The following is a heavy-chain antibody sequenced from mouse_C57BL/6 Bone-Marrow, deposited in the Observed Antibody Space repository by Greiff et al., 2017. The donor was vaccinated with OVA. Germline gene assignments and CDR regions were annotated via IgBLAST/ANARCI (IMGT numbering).Heavy chain of an antibody. V-gene: IGHV1-53*01. D-gene: IGHD2-3*01. CDR1: GYTFTSYW. Sequence: VQLQQPGAELVRPGTSVKLSCKASGYTFTSYWMHWVKQRPGQGLEWIGNINPSNGGTNYNEKFKSKATLTVDKSSSTAYMQLSSLTSEDSAVYYCARDYDGYYLFAYWGQGTLVTVSA. CDR2: INPSNGGT. J-gene: IGHJ3*01. CDR3: ARDYDGYYLFAY.